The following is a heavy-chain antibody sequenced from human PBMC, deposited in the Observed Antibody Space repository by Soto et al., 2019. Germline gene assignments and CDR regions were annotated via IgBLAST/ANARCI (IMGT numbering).Heavy chain of an antibody. D-gene: IGHD3-9*01. V-gene: IGHV1-2*02. J-gene: IGHJ5*02. CDR3: TTLRLDP. CDR1: GYTFTAFY. CDR2: VNPNTGVT. Sequence: WASVKVSCKASGYTFTAFYMNWVRQAPGQGLEWMGWVNPNTGVTKYAQKFQGRVTMTRDTSINTAYMELSGLTSDDTAVYYCTTLRLDPWGQGTLVTVSS.